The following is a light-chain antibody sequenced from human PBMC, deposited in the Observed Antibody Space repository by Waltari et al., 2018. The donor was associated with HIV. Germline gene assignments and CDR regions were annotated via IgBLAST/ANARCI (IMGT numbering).Light chain of an antibody. J-gene: IGLJ2*01. CDR3: AAWDDSLSPHVV. Sequence: QSVLTQPPSASGTPGQRVTISCSGSSSNIGSNYLNWYQHPPVTTPILLIYRATQRPSSVPDRFSGSKSGTSASLAISGLRSEDEADYYCAAWDDSLSPHVVFGAGTKLTVL. CDR2: RAT. V-gene: IGLV1-47*01. CDR1: SSNIGSNY.